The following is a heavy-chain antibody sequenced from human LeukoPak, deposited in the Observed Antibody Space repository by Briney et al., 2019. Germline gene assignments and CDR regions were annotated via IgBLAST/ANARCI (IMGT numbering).Heavy chain of an antibody. CDR1: GYTFTSYY. CDR2: INPSGGST. CDR3: ARDYYGSGVGFYYGMDV. J-gene: IGHJ6*02. D-gene: IGHD3-10*01. Sequence: ASVKVSCKASGYTFTSYYMHWVRQAPGQGLEWMGIINPSGGSTSYAQKFQGRATMSSDTSTSTVYMELSSLRSEDTAVYYCARDYYGSGVGFYYGMDVWGRGTTVTVSS. V-gene: IGHV1-46*01.